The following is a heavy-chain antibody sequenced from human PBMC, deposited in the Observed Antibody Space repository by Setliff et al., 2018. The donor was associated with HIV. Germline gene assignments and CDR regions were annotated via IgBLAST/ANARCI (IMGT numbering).Heavy chain of an antibody. V-gene: IGHV4-34*01. CDR2: INHSGST. J-gene: IGHJ4*02. Sequence: PSETLSLTCAVYGGSFSDYYWSWIRQPPGKGLEWIGEINHSGSTNYNPSLKSRVTISVDTSKNQFSLRLTSVTAADSAIYYCATIDGRWAPPQYYFDSWGLGTLVTVS. CDR1: GGSFSDYY. CDR3: ATIDGRWAPPQYYFDS. D-gene: IGHD1-26*01.